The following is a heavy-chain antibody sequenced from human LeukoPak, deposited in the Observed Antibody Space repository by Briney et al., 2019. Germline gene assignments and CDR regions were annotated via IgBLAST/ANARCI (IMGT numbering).Heavy chain of an antibody. V-gene: IGHV4-39*07. Sequence: PSETLSLTCTVSGGSISNSSYYWGWIRQPPGKGLEWIGEINHSGSTNYNPSLKSRVTISVDTSKNQFSLKLSSVTAADTAVYYCARGTSGLGIFGVAWCDYWGQGTLVTVSS. J-gene: IGHJ4*02. D-gene: IGHD3-3*01. CDR2: INHSGST. CDR1: GGSISNSSYY. CDR3: ARGTSGLGIFGVAWCDY.